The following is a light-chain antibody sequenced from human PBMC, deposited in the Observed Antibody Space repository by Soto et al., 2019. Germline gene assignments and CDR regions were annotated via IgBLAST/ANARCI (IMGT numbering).Light chain of an antibody. CDR3: QQYESYSPWT. Sequence: DIQMTQSPSALSASVGDRATITCRASQSISSWLAWYQQKPGKAPKLLIYDASTLQSGVPSRYSGSGSGTEFTLTIGNLQPDDFATYYCQQYESYSPWTFGQGTKVDI. CDR2: DAS. J-gene: IGKJ1*01. CDR1: QSISSW. V-gene: IGKV1-5*01.